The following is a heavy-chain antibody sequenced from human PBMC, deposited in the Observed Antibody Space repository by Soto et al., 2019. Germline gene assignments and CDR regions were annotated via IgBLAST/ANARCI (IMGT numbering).Heavy chain of an antibody. CDR3: AREESCSGGSWYIFDY. J-gene: IGHJ4*02. Sequence: GASVKVSCKASGYTFTSYGISWVRQAPGQGLEWMGWISAYNGNTNYAQKLQGRVTMTTYTSTSTAYMELRSLRSDDTGVYYCAREESCSGGSWYIFDYWGQGTLVTVSS. CDR1: GYTFTSYG. V-gene: IGHV1-18*01. D-gene: IGHD2-15*01. CDR2: ISAYNGNT.